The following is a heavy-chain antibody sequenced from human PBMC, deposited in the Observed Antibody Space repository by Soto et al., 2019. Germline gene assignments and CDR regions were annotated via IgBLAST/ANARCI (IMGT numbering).Heavy chain of an antibody. CDR2: IIPIFGTA. CDR3: AVPSIAASYYYYYGMDV. V-gene: IGHV1-69*13. CDR1: GGTFSSYA. Sequence: SVKVSCKASGGTFSSYAISWVRQAPGQGLEWMGGIIPIFGTANYAQKFRGRVTITADESTSTAYMELSSLRSEDTAVYYCAVPSIAASYYYYYGMDVWGQGTTVTVSS. J-gene: IGHJ6*02. D-gene: IGHD6-6*01.